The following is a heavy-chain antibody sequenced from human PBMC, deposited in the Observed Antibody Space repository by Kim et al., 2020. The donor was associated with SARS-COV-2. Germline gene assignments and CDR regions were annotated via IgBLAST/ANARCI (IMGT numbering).Heavy chain of an antibody. Sequence: SKSSTISSDDSGKGRFTISSDNAKNSLYLQMNSLRAEDTAVYYCARGGGDYWGQGTLVTVSS. D-gene: IGHD2-15*01. V-gene: IGHV3-48*01. CDR3: ARGGGDY. J-gene: IGHJ4*02. CDR2: SKSSTI.